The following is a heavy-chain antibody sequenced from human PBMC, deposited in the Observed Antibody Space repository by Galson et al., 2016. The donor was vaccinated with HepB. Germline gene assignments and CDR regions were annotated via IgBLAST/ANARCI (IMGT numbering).Heavy chain of an antibody. CDR2: ISWNGNAL. Sequence: SLRLSCAASGFTFEENTMHWVRQAPGRGLEWVSGISWNGNALGYADSVKGRFIISRDNAKNSLYLQMNSLRPEDTALYYCAKDIPIRPEYYFYGSDVWGQGTTVTVSS. CDR3: AKDIPIRPEYYFYGSDV. J-gene: IGHJ6*02. CDR1: GFTFEENT. V-gene: IGHV3-9*01.